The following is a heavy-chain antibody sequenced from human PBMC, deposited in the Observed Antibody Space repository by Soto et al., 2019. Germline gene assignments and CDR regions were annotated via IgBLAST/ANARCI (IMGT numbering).Heavy chain of an antibody. CDR3: ARDETPAYYYGSGSYD. V-gene: IGHV4-34*01. CDR2: INHSGST. J-gene: IGHJ4*02. Sequence: SETLSLTCAVYGGSFSGYYWSWIRQPPGKGLEWIGEINHSGSTNYNPSLKSRVTISRDNAKNTLYLQMNSLRAEDTAVYYCARDETPAYYYGSGSYDWGQGTLVTVSS. D-gene: IGHD3-10*01. CDR1: GGSFSGYY.